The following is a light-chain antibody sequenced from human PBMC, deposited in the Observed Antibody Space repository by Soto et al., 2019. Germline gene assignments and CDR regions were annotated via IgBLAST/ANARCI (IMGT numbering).Light chain of an antibody. CDR2: DVS. Sequence: DIQMTHSPSTLSASVGDRVIITCRASQSINRRLAWYQQKPGKAPRLLIYDVSTLESGVPSRFGGSGSGTEFTLTISGVQPEEFATYYCQQYNSYSWTFGQGTRREI. V-gene: IGKV1-5*01. CDR3: QQYNSYSWT. CDR1: QSINRR. J-gene: IGKJ5*01.